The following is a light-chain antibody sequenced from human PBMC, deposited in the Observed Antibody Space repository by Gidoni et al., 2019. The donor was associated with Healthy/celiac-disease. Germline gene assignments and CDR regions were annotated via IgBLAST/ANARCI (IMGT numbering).Light chain of an antibody. V-gene: IGKV1-39*01. CDR1: RSISIY. J-gene: IGKJ2*01. Sequence: DIQLTQSPSSLSASVGDRVTITCRASRSISIYVNWYQQKPGKAPKLLIYAASSLQSGVPSRFSGSVSGTDFTLTISSLQPEDFATYYCQQSYSTPLYTFGQGTKLEIK. CDR3: QQSYSTPLYT. CDR2: AAS.